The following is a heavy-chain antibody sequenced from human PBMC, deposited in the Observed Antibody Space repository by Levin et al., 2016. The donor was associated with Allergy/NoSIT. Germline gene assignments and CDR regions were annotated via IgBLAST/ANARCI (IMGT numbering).Heavy chain of an antibody. V-gene: IGHV4-30-4*01. CDR2: IYYSGST. CDR3: AARLPDRRPGAFDI. D-gene: IGHD2-15*01. J-gene: IGHJ3*02. Sequence: RQAPGKGLEWIGYIYYSGSTYYNPSLKSRVTISVDTSKNQFSLKLSPVTAADTAVYYCAARLPDRRPGAFDIWGQGTMVTVSS.